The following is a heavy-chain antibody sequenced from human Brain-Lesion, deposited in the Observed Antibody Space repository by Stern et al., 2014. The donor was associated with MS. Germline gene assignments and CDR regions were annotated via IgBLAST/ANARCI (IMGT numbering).Heavy chain of an antibody. D-gene: IGHD6-6*01. CDR3: ARRGDSSSSGFDY. CDR1: GYRVTSNW. J-gene: IGHJ4*02. CDR2: IVPGDSDT. V-gene: IGHV5-51*01. Sequence: EVQLEESGAEVKKPGESLKISCKGSGYRVTSNWIGWVRQMPGKCLEWMGIIVPGDSDTRSSPSFQGQVTISADKSISTAYLQWSSLQASDTAMYYCARRGDSSSSGFDYWGQGTLVIVSS.